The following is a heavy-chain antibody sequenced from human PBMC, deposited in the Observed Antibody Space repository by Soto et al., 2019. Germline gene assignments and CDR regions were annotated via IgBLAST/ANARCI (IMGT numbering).Heavy chain of an antibody. Sequence: QVQLVQSGAEVKKPGASVKVSCKASGYTFTSYGISWVRQAPGQGLEWMGWISAYNGNTNYAQKLQGRVTMTTDTSTSTAYMELRILRSDDTAVYYCARTNAVAVALGGWFDPWGQGTLVTVSS. CDR3: ARTNAVAVALGGWFDP. J-gene: IGHJ5*02. V-gene: IGHV1-18*01. CDR2: ISAYNGNT. CDR1: GYTFTSYG. D-gene: IGHD2-8*01.